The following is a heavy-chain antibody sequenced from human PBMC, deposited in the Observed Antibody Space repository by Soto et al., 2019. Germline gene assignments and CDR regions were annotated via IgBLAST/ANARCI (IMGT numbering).Heavy chain of an antibody. CDR3: AREERRNYYYYGMDV. V-gene: IGHV3-21*01. CDR2: ISSSSSYI. Sequence: PGGSLRLSCAASGFTFSSYSMNWVRLAPGKGLEWVSSISSSSSYIYYADSVKGRFTISRDNAKNSLYLQMNSLRAEDTAVYYCAREERRNYYYYGMDVWGQGTTVTVSS. D-gene: IGHD1-1*01. CDR1: GFTFSSYS. J-gene: IGHJ6*02.